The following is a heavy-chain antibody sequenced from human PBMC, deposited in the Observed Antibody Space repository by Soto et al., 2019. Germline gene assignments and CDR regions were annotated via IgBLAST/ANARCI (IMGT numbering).Heavy chain of an antibody. Sequence: GGSLRLSCAASGFTFSSYAMHWVRQAPGKGLEWVSAISGSGGSTYYADSVKGRFTISRDNSKNTLYLQMNSLRAEDTAVYYCANLYSSSWYFGLLRSVYWGQGTLVTVSP. J-gene: IGHJ4*02. CDR1: GFTFSSYA. CDR2: ISGSGGST. CDR3: ANLYSSSWYFGLLRSVY. D-gene: IGHD6-13*01. V-gene: IGHV3-23*01.